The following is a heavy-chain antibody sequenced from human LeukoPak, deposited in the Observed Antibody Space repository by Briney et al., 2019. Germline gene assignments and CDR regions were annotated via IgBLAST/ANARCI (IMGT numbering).Heavy chain of an antibody. CDR2: IYYSGST. J-gene: IGHJ6*03. D-gene: IGHD1-1*01. CDR1: GGSISIYY. Sequence: SETLSLTCTVSGGSISIYYWSWIRQPPGKGLEWIGYIYYSGSTNYNPSLKSRVTISVDTSKNQFSLKLSSVTAADTAVYYCARGPKTDDYYYYYMDVWGKGTTVTVSS. V-gene: IGHV4-59*01. CDR3: ARGPKTDDYYYYYMDV.